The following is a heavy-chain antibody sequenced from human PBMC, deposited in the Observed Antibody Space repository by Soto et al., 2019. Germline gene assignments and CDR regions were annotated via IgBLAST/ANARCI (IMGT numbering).Heavy chain of an antibody. CDR3: ARCSGGWYGSCAFDI. CDR2: IGTAGDT. D-gene: IGHD6-19*01. J-gene: IGHJ3*02. CDR1: GFTFSSYD. Sequence: PGGSLRLSCAASGFTFSSYDMHWVRQATGKGLEWVSAIGTAGDTYYPGSVKGRFTISRENAKNSLYLQMNSLRAGDTAVYYCARCSGGWYGSCAFDIWGQGTMVTVSS. V-gene: IGHV3-13*04.